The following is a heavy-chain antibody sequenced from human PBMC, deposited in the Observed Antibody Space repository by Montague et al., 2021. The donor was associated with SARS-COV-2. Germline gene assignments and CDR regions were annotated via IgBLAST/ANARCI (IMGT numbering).Heavy chain of an antibody. CDR1: GGSISSSTYY. CDR2: MYYSGST. V-gene: IGHV4-39*01. Sequence: SETLSLTCTVSGGSISSSTYYWGWIRQPPGKGLEWIGSMYYSGSTYYXXXLKSRVTISVDTSKKQFSLKLRSVTAADTAVYYCARQPRNYYDSGGYWALGDYWGQGTLVTVSS. J-gene: IGHJ4*02. CDR3: ARQPRNYYDSGGYWALGDY. D-gene: IGHD3-10*01.